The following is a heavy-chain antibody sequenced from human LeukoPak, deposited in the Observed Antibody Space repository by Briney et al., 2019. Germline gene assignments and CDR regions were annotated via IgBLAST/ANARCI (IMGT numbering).Heavy chain of an antibody. Sequence: SETLSLTCTVSGGSINNHHLTWIRQPAGKGLEWIGRIFTSGRTNYNPSLKSRVTISLDTSKSLLSLRLNSVTAADTAVYYCARGSNGLDPWGQGTLVTVSS. V-gene: IGHV4-4*07. D-gene: IGHD4/OR15-4a*01. CDR1: GGSINNHH. CDR2: IFTSGRT. CDR3: ARGSNGLDP. J-gene: IGHJ5*02.